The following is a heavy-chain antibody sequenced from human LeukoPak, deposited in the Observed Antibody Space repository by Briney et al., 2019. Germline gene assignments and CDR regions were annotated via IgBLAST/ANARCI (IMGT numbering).Heavy chain of an antibody. CDR3: AKALSASSYGY. D-gene: IGHD2-2*01. Sequence: GGSLRLSCAASGFTFSSYTMGWVRQAPGKGLEWVSDINSSGGTTYYADSVKGRFTISRDNSKNTLHLQMNSLRAEDTAVYYCAKALSASSYGYWGQGTLVTVSS. V-gene: IGHV3-23*01. CDR1: GFTFSSYT. CDR2: INSSGGTT. J-gene: IGHJ4*02.